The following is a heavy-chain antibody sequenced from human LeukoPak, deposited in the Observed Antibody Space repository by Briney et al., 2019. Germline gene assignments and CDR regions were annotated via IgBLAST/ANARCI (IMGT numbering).Heavy chain of an antibody. CDR1: GFTFSSYA. D-gene: IGHD4-11*01. Sequence: PGGSLRLSCAASGFTFSSYAMSWVRKAPGKGLEWVSAISGSGGSTYYADSVKGRFTISSDNSKNTLYLSMNSPRAEDRADYYSAKGVMTTVTPYYYVDFWGKGTTVTVSS. CDR3: AKGVMTTVTPYYYVDF. CDR2: ISGSGGST. J-gene: IGHJ6*03. V-gene: IGHV3-23*01.